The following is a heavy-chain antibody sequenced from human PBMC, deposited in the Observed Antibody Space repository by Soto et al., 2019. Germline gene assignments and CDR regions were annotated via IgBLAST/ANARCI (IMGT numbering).Heavy chain of an antibody. D-gene: IGHD3-10*01. CDR1: GFTVSNNY. V-gene: IGHV3-53*01. CDR2: IYSGGYT. J-gene: IGHJ4*02. Sequence: EVQLVESGGGLIQPGGSLRLSCAVSGFTVSNNYMSWVRQAPGKGLEGVSVIYSGGYTAYGDSVKGRFTISRDNSKNTIYLQKKGLGADDPAVFCCATERGGGGYWGQGTLVTVSS. CDR3: ATERGGGGY.